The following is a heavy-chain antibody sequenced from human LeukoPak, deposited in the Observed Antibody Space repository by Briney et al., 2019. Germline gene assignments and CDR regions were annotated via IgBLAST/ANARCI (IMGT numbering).Heavy chain of an antibody. CDR3: ARIKRGYSYGNFDY. D-gene: IGHD5-18*01. CDR1: GYTFTSYD. CDR2: MNPNSGNT. V-gene: IGHV1-8*01. Sequence: ASVKVSCKASGYTFTSYDINWVRQATGQGLEWMGWMNPNSGNTGYAQKFQGRVTKTRNTSISTAYMELSSLRSEDTAVYYCARIKRGYSYGNFDYWGQGTLVTVSS. J-gene: IGHJ4*02.